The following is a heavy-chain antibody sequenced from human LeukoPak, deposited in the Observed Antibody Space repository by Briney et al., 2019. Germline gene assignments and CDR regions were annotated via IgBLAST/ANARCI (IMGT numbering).Heavy chain of an antibody. J-gene: IGHJ4*02. V-gene: IGHV3-23*01. D-gene: IGHD3-22*01. CDR1: EFTFSIYA. CDR2: ITSTGEST. CDR3: AKDRPNYFGTNGHYYRRDGDF. Sequence: GGSLRLSCAASEFTFSIYAMSWVRQAPGRGLEWVASITSTGESTWYAGSVKGRFTISRDNSKYTVYLQMNSMRAEDTAIYYCAKDRPNYFGTNGHYYRRDGDFWGQGTLVTVSS.